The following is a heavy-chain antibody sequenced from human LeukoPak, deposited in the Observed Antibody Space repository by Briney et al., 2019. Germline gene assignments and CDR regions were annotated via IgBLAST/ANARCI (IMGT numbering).Heavy chain of an antibody. CDR3: ARVKLTTRLDY. V-gene: IGHV3-48*03. CDR2: ISSSGSTI. CDR1: GFTFSSYE. Sequence: GGSLRLSCAASGFTFSSYEMNWVRQAPGKGLEWVSYISSSGSTIYYADSVEGRFTISRDNAKNSLYLQMNSLRAEDTAVYYCARVKLTTRLDYWGQGTLVTVSS. D-gene: IGHD1-14*01. J-gene: IGHJ4*02.